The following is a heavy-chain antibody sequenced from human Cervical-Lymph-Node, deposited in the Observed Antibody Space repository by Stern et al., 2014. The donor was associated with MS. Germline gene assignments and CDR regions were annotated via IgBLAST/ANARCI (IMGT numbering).Heavy chain of an antibody. CDR1: GFTFSNYA. CDR2: ITWNTAAV. Sequence: EVQLVESGGGWVQPGGSLRLSCRASGFTFSNYAMHWVRQVPGKGLEWVASITWNTAAVSDADSFKGRFHISRDNGKNSLDLQMSGLRIEDTALYFCAKDKDTSGYYHLSGYDVWCQGTQVSVSS. D-gene: IGHD3-3*01. J-gene: IGHJ3*01. V-gene: IGHV3-9*01. CDR3: AKDKDTSGYYHLSGYDV.